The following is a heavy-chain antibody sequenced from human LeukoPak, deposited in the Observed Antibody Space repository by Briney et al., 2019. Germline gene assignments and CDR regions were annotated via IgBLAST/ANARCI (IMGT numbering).Heavy chain of an antibody. V-gene: IGHV3-23*01. CDR3: AKDPAYSSGYYYYYGMDV. J-gene: IGHJ6*02. CDR2: ISGSGGST. D-gene: IGHD6-19*01. Sequence: GGSLRLSCAASGFTFSNAWMSWVRQAPGKGLEWVSAISGSGGSTYYADSVKGRFTISRDNSKNTLYLQMNSLRAEDTAVYYCAKDPAYSSGYYYYYGMDVWGQGTTVTVSS. CDR1: GFTFSNAW.